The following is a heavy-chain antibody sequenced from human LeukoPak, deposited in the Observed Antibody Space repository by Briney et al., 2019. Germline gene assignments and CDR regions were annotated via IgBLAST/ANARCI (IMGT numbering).Heavy chain of an antibody. V-gene: IGHV3-30*02. CDR2: IRYDGSNK. D-gene: IGHD5-24*01. CDR1: GFTLSSYG. Sequence: GGSLRLSCAASGFTLSSYGMHWVRQAPGKGLEWVAFIRYDGSNKYYADSVKGRFTISRDNSKNTLYLQMNSLRAEDTAVYYCAKDRARWGYFDYWGQGTLVTVSS. CDR3: AKDRARWGYFDY. J-gene: IGHJ4*02.